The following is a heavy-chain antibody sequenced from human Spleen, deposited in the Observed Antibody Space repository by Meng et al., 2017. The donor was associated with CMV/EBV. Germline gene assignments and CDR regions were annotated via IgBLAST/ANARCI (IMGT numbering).Heavy chain of an antibody. CDR2: IYYSGST. CDR3: ARTNCDYYDSSGYYYVVDY. CDR1: SSGDYY. J-gene: IGHJ4*02. D-gene: IGHD3-22*01. Sequence: SSGDYYWSWIRQPPGQGLEWIGYIYYSGSTYYNPSLKSRVTISVDTSKNQFSLKLSSVTAADTAVYYCARTNCDYYDSSGYYYVVDYWGQGTLVTVSS. V-gene: IGHV4-30-4*01.